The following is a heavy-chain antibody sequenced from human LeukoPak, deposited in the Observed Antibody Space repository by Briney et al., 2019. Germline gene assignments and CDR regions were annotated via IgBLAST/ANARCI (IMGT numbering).Heavy chain of an antibody. J-gene: IGHJ4*02. CDR1: GFTFSNYA. Sequence: GGSLRLSCVASGFTFSNYAMSWVRQAPGRGLEWIAALNGGRTFFQDSVSGRCTISRDNSKSTLYLQLNSLTGDDTAVYYCVKEVPTYGYFDYWGRGTLVTVSS. CDR2: LNGGRT. V-gene: IGHV3-23*01. D-gene: IGHD2-21*01. CDR3: VKEVPTYGYFDY.